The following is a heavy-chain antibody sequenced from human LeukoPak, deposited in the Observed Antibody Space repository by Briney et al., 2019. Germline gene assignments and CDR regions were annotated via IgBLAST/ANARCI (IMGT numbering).Heavy chain of an antibody. CDR3: ATSRDGYNWFDY. CDR1: GYTFISYG. J-gene: IGHJ4*02. Sequence: SVKVSCKASGYTFISYGISWVRQAPGQGLEWMGGIIPIFGTANYAQKFQGRVTITTDESTSTAYMELSSLRSEDTAVYYCATSRDGYNWFDYWGQGTLVTVSS. D-gene: IGHD5-24*01. V-gene: IGHV1-69*05. CDR2: IIPIFGTA.